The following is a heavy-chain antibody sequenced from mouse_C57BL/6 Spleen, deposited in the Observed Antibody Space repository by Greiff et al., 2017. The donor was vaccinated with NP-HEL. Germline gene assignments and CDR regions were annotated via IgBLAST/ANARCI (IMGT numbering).Heavy chain of an antibody. D-gene: IGHD1-1*01. J-gene: IGHJ2*01. CDR2: INPNNGGT. V-gene: IGHV1-22*01. CDR3: AIYYYGTLDY. CDR1: GYTFTDYN. Sequence: VQLQQSGPELVKPGASVKMSCKASGYTFTDYNMHWVKQSHGKSLEWIGYINPNNGGTSYNQKFKGKATLTVNKSSSTAYMELRSLTSEDSAVYYCAIYYYGTLDYWGQGTTLTVSS.